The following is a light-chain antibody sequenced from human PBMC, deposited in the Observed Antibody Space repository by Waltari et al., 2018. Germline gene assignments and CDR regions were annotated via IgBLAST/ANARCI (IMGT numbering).Light chain of an antibody. V-gene: IGLV2-14*03. Sequence: HSALTQPASVSGSPGQSITISCTGISSDIDHYKSVSWYQQHPGKAPKLIIYDVNVRPPRCSNRFSGSNSGNTASLTISGLQADDEADYYCSSYVSSNFGSGTKVTVL. CDR3: SSYVSSN. J-gene: IGLJ1*01. CDR1: SSDIDHYKS. CDR2: DVN.